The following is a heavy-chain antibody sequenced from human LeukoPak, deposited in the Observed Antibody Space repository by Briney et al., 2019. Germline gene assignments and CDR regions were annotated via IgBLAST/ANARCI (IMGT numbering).Heavy chain of an antibody. D-gene: IGHD3-3*01. CDR2: IKHDGSEK. CDR3: ATDRGWRTSGYYLYYFEY. J-gene: IGHJ4*02. CDR1: GFTFSIHW. V-gene: IGHV3-7*01. Sequence: GGSLRLSCAASGFTFSIHWMTWVRQAPGKGLEWVASIKHDGSEKYYVDSVRGRFTISRDSTKNSLYLQMSSLRAEDTAVYYCATDRGWRTSGYYLYYFEYWGQGTLVTFSS.